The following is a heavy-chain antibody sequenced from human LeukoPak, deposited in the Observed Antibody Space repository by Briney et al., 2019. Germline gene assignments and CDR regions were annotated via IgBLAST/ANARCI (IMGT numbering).Heavy chain of an antibody. J-gene: IGHJ6*02. CDR2: INPSGGST. Sequence: ASVKVSCKASGYSFTTYYIHWVRQAPGQGLEWMGIINPSGGSTSYAQKFQGRVTMTRDTSTSTVYMELSSLRSEDTAVYYCARDLQPPQSVTYESYGMDVWGQGTTVTVSS. CDR3: ARDLQPPQSVTYESYGMDV. V-gene: IGHV1-46*01. D-gene: IGHD4-17*01. CDR1: GYSFTTYY.